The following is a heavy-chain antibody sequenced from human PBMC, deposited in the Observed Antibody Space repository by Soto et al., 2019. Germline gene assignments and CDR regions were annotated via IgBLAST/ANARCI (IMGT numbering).Heavy chain of an antibody. CDR2: ISYDGSNK. CDR3: AKDWDCSGGSCYSHIDY. CDR1: GFTFSSYG. J-gene: IGHJ4*02. D-gene: IGHD2-15*01. V-gene: IGHV3-30*18. Sequence: QVQLVESGGGVVQPGRSLRLSCAASGFTFSSYGMHWVRQAPGKGLEWVAVISYDGSNKYYADSVKGRFTISRDNSKNTLYLQMNSLIAEDTAVYYCAKDWDCSGGSCYSHIDYWGQGTLVTVSS.